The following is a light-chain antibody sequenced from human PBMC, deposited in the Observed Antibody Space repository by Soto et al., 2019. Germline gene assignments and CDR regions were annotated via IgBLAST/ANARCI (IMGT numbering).Light chain of an antibody. CDR3: QSYDSGLSGHWV. CDR1: SSNLGAGYD. Sequence: QSVLTQPPSMSGAPGQRVTMSCTGSSSNLGAGYDVHWYQRLPGAAPKLLIYDNTHRPSGVPNRFSGSKSGTSASLAITGLQAEDEADYYCQSYDSGLSGHWVFGGGTKLPVL. CDR2: DNT. J-gene: IGLJ3*02. V-gene: IGLV1-40*01.